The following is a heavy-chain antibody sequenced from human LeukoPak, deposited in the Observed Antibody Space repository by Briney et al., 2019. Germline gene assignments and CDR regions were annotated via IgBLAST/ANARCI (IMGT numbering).Heavy chain of an antibody. D-gene: IGHD3-10*01. CDR1: GDSISYFY. CDR2: MSSSGNN. Sequence: SETLSLTCSVSGDSISYFYWSWIRQAAGKGLEWIGRMSSSGNNDYNASLKSRVTISVETSKNQFSLKLKSVTAADTAVYYCARGGYYGSGNDFRFDPWGQGTLVTVSS. J-gene: IGHJ5*02. V-gene: IGHV4-4*07. CDR3: ARGGYYGSGNDFRFDP.